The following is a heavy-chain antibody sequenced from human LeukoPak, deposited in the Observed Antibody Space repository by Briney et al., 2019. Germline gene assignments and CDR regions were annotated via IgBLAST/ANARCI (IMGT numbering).Heavy chain of an antibody. V-gene: IGHV4-34*01. Sequence: SEILSLTCAVYGGSFSGYYWSWIRQPPGKGLEWIGEINHSGSTNYNPSLKSRVTISVDTSKNQFSLKLSSVTAADTAVYYCARLTGEAYYYDSSGPAYYYGMDVWGQGTTVTVSS. D-gene: IGHD3-22*01. CDR2: INHSGST. CDR3: ARLTGEAYYYDSSGPAYYYGMDV. J-gene: IGHJ6*02. CDR1: GGSFSGYY.